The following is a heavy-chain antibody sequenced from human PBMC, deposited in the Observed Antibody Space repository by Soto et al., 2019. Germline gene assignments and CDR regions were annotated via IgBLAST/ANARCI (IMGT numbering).Heavy chain of an antibody. CDR3: AKVRYSSPMGYYYGMDV. V-gene: IGHV1-69*01. CDR1: RVAFSKFI. Sequence: QAQLEQSGGEVKKPGSSVKVSCKASRVAFSKFIVTWVRQAPGLGLEWVGGIIPVFGTANYAQKFQGRVTITADESTSTSYMEVNNRRSEDTAVYYCAKVRYSSPMGYYYGMDVWGQGTTVTVSS. J-gene: IGHJ6*02. CDR2: IIPVFGTA. D-gene: IGHD2-2*01.